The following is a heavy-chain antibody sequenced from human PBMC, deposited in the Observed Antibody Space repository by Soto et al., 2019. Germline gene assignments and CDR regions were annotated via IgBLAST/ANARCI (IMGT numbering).Heavy chain of an antibody. CDR1: GFTVSSNY. D-gene: IGHD3-22*01. J-gene: IGHJ3*02. Sequence: EVQLVESGGGLIQPGGSLRLSCAASGFTVSSNYMSWVRQAPGKGLEWVSVIYSGGSTYYADSVKGRFTISRDNSKNTLYLQMNSLRAEDTAVYYCAINYDSTAGGAFDIWGQGTMVTVSS. CDR2: IYSGGST. CDR3: AINYDSTAGGAFDI. V-gene: IGHV3-53*01.